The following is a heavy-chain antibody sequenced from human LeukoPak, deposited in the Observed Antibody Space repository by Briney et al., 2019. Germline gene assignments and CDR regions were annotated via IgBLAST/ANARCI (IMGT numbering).Heavy chain of an antibody. D-gene: IGHD5-12*01. J-gene: IGHJ3*02. V-gene: IGHV4-38-2*02. CDR2: FYHSGIT. CDR1: GYSVSSGYF. Sequence: SETLSLTCTVSGYSVSSGYFWGWIRQPPGKGLEWIGSFYHSGITYYNPSLKSRVTISVEMSKNQFSLKLSSVTAADTAVYYCARVYGSGYDFRGAFDIWGQGTMVTVSS. CDR3: ARVYGSGYDFRGAFDI.